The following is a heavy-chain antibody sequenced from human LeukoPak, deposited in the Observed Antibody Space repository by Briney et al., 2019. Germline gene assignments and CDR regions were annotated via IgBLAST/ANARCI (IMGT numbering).Heavy chain of an antibody. CDR2: ISYDGSNK. J-gene: IGHJ4*02. D-gene: IGHD6-13*01. V-gene: IGHV3-30*18. CDR3: AKEEYSSSWYPTQFDY. Sequence: GRSLRLSCAASGFTFSSYGMHWVRQAPGKGLEWVAVISYDGSNKYYADSVKGRFTISRDNSKNTLYLQMNSLRAEDTAVYYCAKEEYSSSWYPTQFDYWGQGTLVTVSS. CDR1: GFTFSSYG.